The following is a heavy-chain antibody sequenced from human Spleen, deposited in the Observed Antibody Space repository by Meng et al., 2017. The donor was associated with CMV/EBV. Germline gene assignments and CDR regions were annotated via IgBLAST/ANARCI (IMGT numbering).Heavy chain of an antibody. V-gene: IGHV1-18*01. J-gene: IGHJ5*02. Sequence: QVQLVQPGSELKKPGASVKVSCKASGYTFTTSAMNWVRQAPGQGLEWMGWISAYNGNTNYAQKLQGRVTMTTDTSTSTAYMELRSLRSDDTAVYYCAREAAAGLDPWGQGTLVTVSS. CDR3: AREAAAGLDP. CDR2: ISAYNGNT. CDR1: GYTFTTSA. D-gene: IGHD6-13*01.